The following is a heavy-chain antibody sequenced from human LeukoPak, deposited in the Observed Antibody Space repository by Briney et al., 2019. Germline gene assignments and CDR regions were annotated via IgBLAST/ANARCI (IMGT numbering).Heavy chain of an antibody. CDR3: ARDYGGNRRGYFDY. CDR1: GFTFSDYY. CDR2: ISSSSSSHI. J-gene: IGHJ4*02. V-gene: IGHV3-11*04. Sequence: GGSLRLSCAASGFTFSDYYMSWIRQAPGKGLEWVSYISSSSSSHIYYADSVKGRFTISRDNAKNSLYLQMNSLRAEDTAVYYCARDYGGNRRGYFDYWGQGTLVTVSS. D-gene: IGHD4-23*01.